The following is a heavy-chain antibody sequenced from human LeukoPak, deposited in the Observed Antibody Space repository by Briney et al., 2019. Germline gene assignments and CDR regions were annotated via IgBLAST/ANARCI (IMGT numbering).Heavy chain of an antibody. CDR1: GFTFSSYW. CDR2: IKHDGSEK. Sequence: PGGSLRLSCAASGFTFSSYWMSWVRQAPGKELEWVANIKHDGSEKYYVDSVKGRFAISRDNGKNSLYLQMNSLRVEDMAVYYCARAPREWLLGYHFEYWGQGTLVTVSS. CDR3: ARAPREWLLGYHFEY. V-gene: IGHV3-7*01. J-gene: IGHJ4*02. D-gene: IGHD3-3*01.